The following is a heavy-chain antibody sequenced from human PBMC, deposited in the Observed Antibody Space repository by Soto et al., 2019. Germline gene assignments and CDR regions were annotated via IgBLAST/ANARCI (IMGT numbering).Heavy chain of an antibody. V-gene: IGHV3-23*01. J-gene: IGHJ3*02. CDR2: ISGSGGST. D-gene: IGHD5-18*01. CDR1: GFTFSSYA. CDR3: ANRIQLWHAVGAFDI. Sequence: GGSLRPSCPASGFTFSSYAISSVRQAPVKGLEWVSAISGSGGSTYYADSVKGRFTISRDNSKNTLYLQMNSLRAEDTAVYYCANRIQLWHAVGAFDIWGQGTMVTVSS.